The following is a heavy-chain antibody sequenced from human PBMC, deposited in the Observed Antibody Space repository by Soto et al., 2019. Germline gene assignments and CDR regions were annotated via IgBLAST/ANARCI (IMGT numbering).Heavy chain of an antibody. CDR3: ARGSVVQYWYFDL. Sequence: QVQLQESGPGLVKPSETLSLTCTVSGGSVSSFYWCWIRQPPGQELEWIGYSYYSGSTNYNPSLKSRVTIHLETTKNQFSPKLGSVTAADTAVYYCARGSVVQYWYFDLWGRGTLVTVSS. CDR2: SYYSGST. D-gene: IGHD2-15*01. CDR1: GGSVSSFY. J-gene: IGHJ2*01. V-gene: IGHV4-59*02.